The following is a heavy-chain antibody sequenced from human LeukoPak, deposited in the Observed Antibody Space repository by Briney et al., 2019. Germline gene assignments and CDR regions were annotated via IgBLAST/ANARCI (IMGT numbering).Heavy chain of an antibody. J-gene: IGHJ4*02. CDR2: ISAYNGNT. CDR1: GYTFTSYG. CDR3: ARVGRYYYDSSGYSGSDY. Sequence: ASVKVSCKASGYTFTSYGISWVRQAPGQGLEWMGWISAYNGNTNYAQKLQGRVTMTTDTSTSTAYMELRSLRSDDTAVYYCARVGRYYYDSSGYSGSDYWGQGTLVTVSS. D-gene: IGHD3-22*01. V-gene: IGHV1-18*01.